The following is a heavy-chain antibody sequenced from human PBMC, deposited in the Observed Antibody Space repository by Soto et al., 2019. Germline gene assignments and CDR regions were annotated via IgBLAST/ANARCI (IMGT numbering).Heavy chain of an antibody. Sequence: QVQLQESGPGLVKPSETLSLTCTVSGGSIGNYYWSWIRQFPERGLEWIGYIYYSGSTNYNPSLKRQVNRSVDTTTNQSSLKVSSVTAAVTSVDYCACCSSGWFETFDNWGQGTLVTVSS. CDR3: ACCSSGWFETFDN. CDR2: IYYSGST. J-gene: IGHJ4*02. V-gene: IGHV4-59*08. CDR1: GGSIGNYY. D-gene: IGHD6-19*01.